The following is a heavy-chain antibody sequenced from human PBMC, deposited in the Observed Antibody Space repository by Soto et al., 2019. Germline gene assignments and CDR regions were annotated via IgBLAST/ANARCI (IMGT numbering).Heavy chain of an antibody. CDR3: ATMPITGETPYYFDY. CDR1: GGSISSYSHY. D-gene: IGHD1-20*01. CDR2: MYYSGST. J-gene: IGHJ4*02. V-gene: IGHV4-39*01. Sequence: SETLSLTCTVSGGSISSYSHYCGWIRQPPGQGLEWIGYMYYSGSTYYNPSLKSRVTMSVDTSKKQFSLNLSSVTAADTAVYYCATMPITGETPYYFDYWYQETLVTVTS.